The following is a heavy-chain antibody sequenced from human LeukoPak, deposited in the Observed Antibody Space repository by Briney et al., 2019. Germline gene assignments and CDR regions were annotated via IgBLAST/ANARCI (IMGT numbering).Heavy chain of an antibody. D-gene: IGHD2-15*01. CDR2: INPNSGGT. V-gene: IGHV1-2*02. CDR1: GYTFTGYY. J-gene: IGHJ4*02. Sequence: ASVKVSCKASGYTFTGYYMHWVRQAPGQGLEWMGWINPNSGGTNYAQKFQGRVTMTRDTSISTASMELSRLRSDDTAVYYCARVPVKNGIVVVVAAPFFDYWGQGTLVTVSS. CDR3: ARVPVKNGIVVVVAAPFFDY.